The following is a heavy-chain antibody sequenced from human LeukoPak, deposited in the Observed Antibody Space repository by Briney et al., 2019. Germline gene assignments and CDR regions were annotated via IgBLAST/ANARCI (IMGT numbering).Heavy chain of an antibody. V-gene: IGHV4-39*07. CDR2: IYYSGST. CDR3: ARDQYCSSTSCSGNMYNWFDP. CDR1: GGSISSSSYY. Sequence: SETLSLTCTVPGGSISSSSYYWGWIRQPPGKGLEWIGSIYYSGSTYYNPSLKSRVTISVDTSKNQFSLKLSSVTAADTAVYYCARDQYCSSTSCSGNMYNWFDPWGQGTLVTVSS. J-gene: IGHJ5*02. D-gene: IGHD2-2*01.